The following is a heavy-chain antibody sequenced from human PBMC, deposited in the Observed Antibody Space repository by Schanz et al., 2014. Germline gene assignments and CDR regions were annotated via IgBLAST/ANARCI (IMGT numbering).Heavy chain of an antibody. CDR1: GFTFSQYG. CDR3: TKPDIPAALTGPGVWFDP. J-gene: IGHJ5*02. Sequence: VQLVESGGGVVQPGRSLRLSCAASGFTFSQYGMHWVRQAPGKGLEWVAIIWYDGNNKKYADSVKGRFTISRDNFKNTLFLQVNSLRPEDTAIYYCTKPDIPAALTGPGVWFDPWGQGTLVTVSS. D-gene: IGHD6-13*01. CDR2: IWYDGNNK. V-gene: IGHV3-33*06.